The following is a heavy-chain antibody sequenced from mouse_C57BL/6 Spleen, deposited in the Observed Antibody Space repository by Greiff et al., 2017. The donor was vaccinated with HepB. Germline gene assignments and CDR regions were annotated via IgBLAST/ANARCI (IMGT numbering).Heavy chain of an antibody. CDR2: IWRGGST. J-gene: IGHJ4*01. V-gene: IGHV2-5*01. D-gene: IGHD2-4*01. Sequence: QVQLKQSGPGLVQPSQSLSITCTVSGFSLTSYGVHWVRQSPGKGLEWLGVIWRGGSTDYNAAFMYRLSITKDNSKSQVFFKMNSLQADDTAIYCCANESPDDYDDAMDYWGQGTSVTVSS. CDR3: ANESPDDYDDAMDY. CDR1: GFSLTSYG.